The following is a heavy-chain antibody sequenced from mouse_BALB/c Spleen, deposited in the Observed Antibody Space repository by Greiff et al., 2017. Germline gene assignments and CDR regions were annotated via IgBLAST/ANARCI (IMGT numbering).Heavy chain of an antibody. J-gene: IGHJ4*01. CDR2: INPSTGYT. Sequence: VQLQQSGAELAKPGASVKMSCKASGYTFTSYWMHWVKQRPGQGLEWIGYINPSTGYTEYNQKFKGKATFTADTSSNTAYMQLSSLTSEDSAVYYCARDDYPYAMDYWGQGTSVTVSS. CDR3: ARDDYPYAMDY. CDR1: GYTFTSYW. V-gene: IGHV1-7*01. D-gene: IGHD2-4*01.